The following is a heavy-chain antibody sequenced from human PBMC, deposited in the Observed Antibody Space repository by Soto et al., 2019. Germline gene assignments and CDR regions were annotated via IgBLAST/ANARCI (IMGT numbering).Heavy chain of an antibody. CDR1: GFTFSSYA. J-gene: IGHJ4*02. CDR3: AKMKDIVVVPAHFDY. V-gene: IGHV3-23*01. D-gene: IGHD2-2*01. Sequence: LGGSLRLSCAASGFTFSSYAMSWVRQAPGKGLEWVSAISGSGGSTYYADSVKGRFTISRDNSKNTLYLQMNSLRAEDTAVYYCAKMKDIVVVPAHFDYWGQGTLVTVSS. CDR2: ISGSGGST.